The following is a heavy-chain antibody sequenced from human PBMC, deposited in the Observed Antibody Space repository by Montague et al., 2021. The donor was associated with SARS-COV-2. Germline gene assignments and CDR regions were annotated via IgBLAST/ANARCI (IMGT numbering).Heavy chain of an antibody. J-gene: IGHJ5*02. CDR2: INHSRTT. V-gene: IGHV4-34*01. D-gene: IGHD3-16*02. Sequence: SETLSLTCAVYGGSFSGYYWSWIRQCPAKGMEWIGEINHSRTTNSNPSLYSRVIISPDTSKNQISLTPSSVTAADTAAYFCARGGRGSRYPLPSGTWFDPWGRGTLVTVSS. CDR1: GGSFSGYY. CDR3: ARGGRGSRYPLPSGTWFDP.